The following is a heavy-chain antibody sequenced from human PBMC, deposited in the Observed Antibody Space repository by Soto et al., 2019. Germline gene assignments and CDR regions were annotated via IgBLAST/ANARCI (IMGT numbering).Heavy chain of an antibody. CDR3: ARWFVGYCSGGSCYGFDY. CDR1: GDSVSSNSAA. CDR2: TYYRSKWYN. J-gene: IGHJ4*02. Sequence: PSQTLSLTCAISGDSVSSNSAAWNWIRQSPSRGLEWLGRTYYRSKWYNDYAVSVRSRITINPDTSKNQFSLQLNSVTPEDTAVYYCARWFVGYCSGGSCYGFDYWGQGTLVTVSS. D-gene: IGHD2-15*01. V-gene: IGHV6-1*01.